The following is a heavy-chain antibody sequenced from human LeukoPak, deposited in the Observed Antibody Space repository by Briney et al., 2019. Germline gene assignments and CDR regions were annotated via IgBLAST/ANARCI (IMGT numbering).Heavy chain of an antibody. J-gene: IGHJ4*02. CDR2: IYYRGRT. CDR3: ARQKILDDNYDSSGYYVDQ. CDR1: NASIISSSYY. V-gene: IGHV4-39*01. Sequence: PSETLSLTCSVSNASIISSSYYWGWIRQPPGKGLEWIGSIYYRGRTYYNPSLKIRVTISADTSKNQFSLDLNSVTASDTAVYYCARQKILDDNYDSSGYYVDQWGQGSLVTVSS. D-gene: IGHD3-22*01.